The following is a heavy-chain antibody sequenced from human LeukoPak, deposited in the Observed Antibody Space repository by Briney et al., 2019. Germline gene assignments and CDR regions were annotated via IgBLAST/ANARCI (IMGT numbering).Heavy chain of an antibody. CDR2: VYHGRSP. D-gene: IGHD6-25*01. CDR3: ARSSGTGTFSY. V-gene: IGHV4-39*02. Sequence: SETLSLTCTVSGDSISRSTYYWAWLRQPPGKRLEWIGSVYHGRSPYYNPSRESRATISVDTSKNHFSLKMSSVTAADTAVYYCARSSGTGTFSYWGQGTLVTVSS. CDR1: GDSISRSTYY. J-gene: IGHJ4*02.